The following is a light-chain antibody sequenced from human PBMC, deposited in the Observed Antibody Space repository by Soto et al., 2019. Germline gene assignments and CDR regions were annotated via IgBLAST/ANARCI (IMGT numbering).Light chain of an antibody. J-gene: IGKJ5*01. V-gene: IGKV3-15*01. CDR3: QQYHNWPPIT. Sequence: EILMTQSPATLSLAAGERATLSCRASQSVSSNLAWYQQKPGQAPRLLIYGASTRASGIPARFSGSGSETDFTLTISGLQSEDSAVYYCQQYHNWPPITFGQGTRLEIK. CDR2: GAS. CDR1: QSVSSN.